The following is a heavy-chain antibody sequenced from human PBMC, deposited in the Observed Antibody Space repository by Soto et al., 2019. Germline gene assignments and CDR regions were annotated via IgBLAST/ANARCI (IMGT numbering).Heavy chain of an antibody. D-gene: IGHD6-6*01. V-gene: IGHV3-23*01. CDR3: AKAHERIAAPADYYYYYGMDV. Sequence: GGSLRLSCAASGFTFSSYAMSWVRQAPGKGLEWVSAISGSGGSTYYADSVKGRFTISRDNSKNTLYLQMNSLRAEDTAVYYCAKAHERIAAPADYYYYYGMDVWGQGTTVTVSS. J-gene: IGHJ6*02. CDR2: ISGSGGST. CDR1: GFTFSSYA.